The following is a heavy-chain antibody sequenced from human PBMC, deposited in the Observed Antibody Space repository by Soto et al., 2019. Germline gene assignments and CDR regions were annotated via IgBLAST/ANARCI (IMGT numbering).Heavy chain of an antibody. Sequence: ASVKVSCKASGGTFSSYAISWVRQAPGQGLEWMGGIIPIFGTANYAQKFQGRVTITADESTSTAYMELSSLRSEDTAVYYCARRIFGVVIIPDLYNGMDVWGQGTTVTVSS. D-gene: IGHD3-3*01. J-gene: IGHJ6*02. CDR2: IIPIFGTA. CDR3: ARRIFGVVIIPDLYNGMDV. V-gene: IGHV1-69*13. CDR1: GGTFSSYA.